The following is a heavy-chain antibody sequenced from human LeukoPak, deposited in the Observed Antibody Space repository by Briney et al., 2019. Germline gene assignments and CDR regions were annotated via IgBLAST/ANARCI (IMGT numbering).Heavy chain of an antibody. Sequence: ASVKVSCKASGYTFTRYYMHWVRQAPGQGLEWMGIINPSGGSTSYAQKFQGRVTITTDESTSTAYMELSSLRSEDTAVYYCARDMFPQDTPTDYWGQGTLVTVSS. V-gene: IGHV1-46*01. CDR2: INPSGGST. CDR1: GYTFTRYY. CDR3: ARDMFPQDTPTDY. J-gene: IGHJ4*02. D-gene: IGHD3-10*02.